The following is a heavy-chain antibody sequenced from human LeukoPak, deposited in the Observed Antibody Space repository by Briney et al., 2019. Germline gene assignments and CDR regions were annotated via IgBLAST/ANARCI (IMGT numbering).Heavy chain of an antibody. J-gene: IGHJ4*02. Sequence: ASVKVSCKASGYTFTGYYMHWVRQAPGQGLEWMGWINPNSGGTNYAQKFQGRVTMTRDTSISTAYMELSRLRSDDTAVFYCARVQCCDVGKSFLFDYWGQGTLVTASS. V-gene: IGHV1-2*02. CDR3: ARVQCCDVGKSFLFDY. D-gene: IGHD1-26*01. CDR2: INPNSGGT. CDR1: GYTFTGYY.